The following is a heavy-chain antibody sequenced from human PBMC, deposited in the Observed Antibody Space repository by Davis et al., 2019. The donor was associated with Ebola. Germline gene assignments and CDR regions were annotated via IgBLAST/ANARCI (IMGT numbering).Heavy chain of an antibody. CDR2: ISWNSGSI. J-gene: IGHJ6*02. Sequence: PGGSLRLSCAASGFTFDDYAMHWVRQAPGKGLEWVSGISWNSGSIGYADSVKGRFTISRDNAKNSLYLQMNSLRAEDTALYYCAKDTSGYVGSYGMDVWGQGTTVTVSS. CDR3: AKDTSGYVGSYGMDV. D-gene: IGHD5-12*01. CDR1: GFTFDDYA. V-gene: IGHV3-9*01.